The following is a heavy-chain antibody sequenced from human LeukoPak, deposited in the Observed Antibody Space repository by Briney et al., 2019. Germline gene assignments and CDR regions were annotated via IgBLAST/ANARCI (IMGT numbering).Heavy chain of an antibody. V-gene: IGHV3-23*01. Sequence: PGGSLRLSCAASGFTFNTYAMNWVRQTPGKGLEWVSVISGGGGSTYYADSAKGRFTISRDNSKNTLYLQINSLRAEDTAVYYCATSSTKLRGVGNWFDPWGQGTLVTVSS. CDR3: ATSSTKLRGVGNWFDP. CDR2: ISGGGGST. CDR1: GFTFNTYA. D-gene: IGHD2-2*01. J-gene: IGHJ5*02.